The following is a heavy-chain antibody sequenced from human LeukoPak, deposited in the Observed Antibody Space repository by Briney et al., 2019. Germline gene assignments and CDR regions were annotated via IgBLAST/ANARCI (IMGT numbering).Heavy chain of an antibody. D-gene: IGHD2-15*01. V-gene: IGHV1-69*04. CDR1: GGTFSSHA. J-gene: IGHJ4*02. Sequence: SVKVSCKASGGTFSSHAISWVRQAPGQGLEWMGRIIPILGIANYAQKFQGRVTITADKSTSTAYMELSSLRSEDTAVYYCAREWGYCSGGSCYPDYWGQGTLVTVSS. CDR2: IIPILGIA. CDR3: AREWGYCSGGSCYPDY.